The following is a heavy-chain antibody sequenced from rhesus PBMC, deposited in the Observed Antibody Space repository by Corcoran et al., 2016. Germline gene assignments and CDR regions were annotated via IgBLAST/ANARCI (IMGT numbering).Heavy chain of an antibody. J-gene: IGHJ4*01. CDR3: ARGYSSWGYFDY. D-gene: IGHD6-13*01. V-gene: IGHV4-173*01. CDR2: ISGSGGST. CDR1: GGSLSRHY. Sequence: QLQLQESGPGLVKPSENLSLPCAVSGGSLSRHYWSWLRHPPGKGLEWIGRISGSGGSTDYNPSLKSRVTISTDTSKNQFSLKLSSVTAADTAVYYCARGYSSWGYFDYWGQGVLVTVSS.